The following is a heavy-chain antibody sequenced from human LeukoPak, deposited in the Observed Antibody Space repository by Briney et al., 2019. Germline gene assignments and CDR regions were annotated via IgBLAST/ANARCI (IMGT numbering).Heavy chain of an antibody. Sequence: SETLSLTRTVSGGSISSYYWSWIRQPPGKGLEWIGYIYYSGSTNYNPSLKSRVTISLDTSKNQFSLRLSSVTAADTAVYYCARQGERFLEWLPMGQFDYWGQGTLVTVSS. J-gene: IGHJ4*02. CDR3: ARQGERFLEWLPMGQFDY. CDR1: GGSISSYY. D-gene: IGHD3-3*01. V-gene: IGHV4-59*08. CDR2: IYYSGST.